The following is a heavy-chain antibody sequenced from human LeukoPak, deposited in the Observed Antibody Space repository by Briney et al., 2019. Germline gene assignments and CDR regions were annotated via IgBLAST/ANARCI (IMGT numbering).Heavy chain of an antibody. CDR1: GFTFSSYA. CDR2: ISGSGGST. CDR3: AKGEMATILASY. V-gene: IGHV3-23*01. D-gene: IGHD5-24*01. Sequence: GGSLRLSCAASGFTFSSYAMSWVRQAPGKGLEWVSAISGSGGSTDYADSVKGRFSISRDNSKNTLYLQMNSLRAEDTAVYYCAKGEMATILASYWGQGTLVTVSS. J-gene: IGHJ4*02.